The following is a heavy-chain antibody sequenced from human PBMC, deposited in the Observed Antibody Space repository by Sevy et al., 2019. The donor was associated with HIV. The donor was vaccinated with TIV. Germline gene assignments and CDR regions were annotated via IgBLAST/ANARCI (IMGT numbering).Heavy chain of an antibody. Sequence: ASVKVSCKASGGTFSSYAISWVRQAPGQGLEWMGGIIPIFGTANYVQKFQGRVTITADESTSTAYMELSSLRSEDTAVYYCARLSDGYCSSTSCYSLGEYDYYGMDVRGQGTTVTVSS. CDR3: ARLSDGYCSSTSCYSLGEYDYYGMDV. V-gene: IGHV1-69*13. CDR1: GGTFSSYA. J-gene: IGHJ6*02. D-gene: IGHD2-2*01. CDR2: IIPIFGTA.